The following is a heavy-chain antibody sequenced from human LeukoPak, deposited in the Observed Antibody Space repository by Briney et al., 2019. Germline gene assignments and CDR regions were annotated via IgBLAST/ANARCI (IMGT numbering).Heavy chain of an antibody. J-gene: IGHJ4*02. CDR1: GFTFSNYA. V-gene: IGHV3-11*01. CDR3: ARRRYNWNAIDY. Sequence: GRSLRLSCVASGFTFSNYAIHWIRQAPGKGLEWVSYISSSGNIIYYADSVKGRFTISRDNAKNSLYLQMNSLRAEDTAVYYCARRRYNWNAIDYWGQGTLVTVSS. CDR2: ISSSGNII. D-gene: IGHD1-20*01.